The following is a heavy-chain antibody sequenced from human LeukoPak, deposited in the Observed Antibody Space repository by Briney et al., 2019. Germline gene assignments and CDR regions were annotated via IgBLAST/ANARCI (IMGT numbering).Heavy chain of an antibody. CDR3: ARGRPSTWYSSGWFIDY. Sequence: SETLSLTCAVYGGSFSGYYWSWIRQPPGKGLEWIGEINHSGSTNYNPSLKSRVTISVDTSKNQFSLKLSSVTAADRAVYYCARGRPSTWYSSGWFIDYWGQGTLVTVSS. CDR1: GGSFSGYY. CDR2: INHSGST. J-gene: IGHJ4*02. V-gene: IGHV4-34*01. D-gene: IGHD6-19*01.